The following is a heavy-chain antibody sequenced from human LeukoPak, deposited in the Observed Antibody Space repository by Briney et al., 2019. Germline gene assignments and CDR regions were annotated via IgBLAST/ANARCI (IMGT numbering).Heavy chain of an antibody. J-gene: IGHJ5*02. V-gene: IGHV4-59*01. CDR1: GGSISSYY. Sequence: SETLSLTCTVSGGSISSYYWSWIRQPPGKGLEWIGYIYYSGSTNYNPSLKSRVTISVDTSENQFSLKLSSVTAADTAVYYCARENPYCSGGSCHNWFDPWGQGTLVTVSS. D-gene: IGHD2-15*01. CDR3: ARENPYCSGGSCHNWFDP. CDR2: IYYSGST.